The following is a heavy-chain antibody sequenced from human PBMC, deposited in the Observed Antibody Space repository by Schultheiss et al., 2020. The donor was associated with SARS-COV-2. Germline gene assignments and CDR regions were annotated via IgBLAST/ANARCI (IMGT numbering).Heavy chain of an antibody. D-gene: IGHD2-2*01. CDR2: ISYDGSNK. V-gene: IGHV3-30*12. Sequence: GGSLRLSCAASGFTFSSYSMNWVRQAPGKGLEWVAVISYDGSNKYYADSVKGRFTISRDNAKNSLYLQMNSLRAEDTAVYYCARGSEGSSTFDYWGQGTLVTVSS. CDR1: GFTFSSYS. CDR3: ARGSEGSSTFDY. J-gene: IGHJ4*02.